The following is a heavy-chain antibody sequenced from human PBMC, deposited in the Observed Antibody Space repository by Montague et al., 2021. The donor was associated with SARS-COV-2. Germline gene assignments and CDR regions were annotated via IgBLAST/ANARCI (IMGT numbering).Heavy chain of an antibody. CDR3: ARGGGRLQYSYYYGMDV. D-gene: IGHD5-12*01. J-gene: IGHJ6*02. V-gene: IGHV4-59*01. Sequence: SETLSLTCSVSGXSMINNYWSWIRQPPGKGLEWMGYIYYTGSTDYNPSLESRATLSIDTSKNEFSLKLTSVTAADTAVYYCARGGGRLQYSYYYGMDVWGQGTTVTVSS. CDR2: IYYTGST. CDR1: GXSMINNY.